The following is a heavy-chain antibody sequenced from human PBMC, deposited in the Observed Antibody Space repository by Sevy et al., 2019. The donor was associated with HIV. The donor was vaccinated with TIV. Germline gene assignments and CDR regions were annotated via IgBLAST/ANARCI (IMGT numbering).Heavy chain of an antibody. Sequence: GGSLRLSCAVSGFSFNSYWMSWVRQAPGKGLEWVASIKQDGGETYYVDSMKGRFTISGDNAKNSLYLQMSSLRVEDTTVYYCAREWHATFDFWGQGTLVTVSS. CDR3: AREWHATFDF. CDR2: IKQDGGET. CDR1: GFSFNSYW. V-gene: IGHV3-7*01. J-gene: IGHJ4*02.